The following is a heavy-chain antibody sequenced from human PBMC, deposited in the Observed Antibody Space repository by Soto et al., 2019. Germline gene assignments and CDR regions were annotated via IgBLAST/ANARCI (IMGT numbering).Heavy chain of an antibody. CDR2: FDPEDGET. CDR3: ATDLPVYDYVWGSPDAFDI. CDR1: GYTLTELS. Sequence: ASVKVSCKVSGYTLTELSMHWVRQAPGKGXEWMGGFDPEDGETIYAQKFQGRVTMTEDTSTDTAYMELSSLRSEDTAVYYCATDLPVYDYVWGSPDAFDIWGQGTMVTVS. J-gene: IGHJ3*02. V-gene: IGHV1-24*01. D-gene: IGHD3-16*01.